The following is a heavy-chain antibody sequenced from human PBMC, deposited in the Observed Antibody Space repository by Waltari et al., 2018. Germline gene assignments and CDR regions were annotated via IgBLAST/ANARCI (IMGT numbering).Heavy chain of an antibody. D-gene: IGHD3-10*01. J-gene: IGHJ4*02. Sequence: QVPLVEAGGGVVQPRMSLRLSCAASGFSLGSFGMHWVRQAPGKGLEWVALIFFGGGDTFYADSVRGRFTISRDNSKNTLYLDINSLRLDDTAIYYCAKDAFGNTYLDHWGQGTLVTVSS. CDR1: GFSLGSFG. V-gene: IGHV3-30*19. CDR3: AKDAFGNTYLDH. CDR2: IFFGGGDT.